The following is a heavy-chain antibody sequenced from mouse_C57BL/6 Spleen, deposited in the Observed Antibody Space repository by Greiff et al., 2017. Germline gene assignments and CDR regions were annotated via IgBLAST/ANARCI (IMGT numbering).Heavy chain of an antibody. CDR3: APIYYGYDGAWFAY. Sequence: EVQLQQSGPELVKPGASVKISCKASGYTFTDYYMNWVKQSHGKSLEWIGDINPNNGGTSYNQKFKGKATLTVDKSSSTAYMELRSLTSEDSAVYYCAPIYYGYDGAWFAYWGQGTLVTVSA. CDR1: GYTFTDYY. V-gene: IGHV1-26*01. CDR2: INPNNGGT. J-gene: IGHJ3*01. D-gene: IGHD2-2*01.